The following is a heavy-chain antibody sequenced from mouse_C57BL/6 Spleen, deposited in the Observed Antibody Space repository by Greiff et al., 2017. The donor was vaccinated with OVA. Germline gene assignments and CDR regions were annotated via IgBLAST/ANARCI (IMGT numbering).Heavy chain of an antibody. Sequence: QVQLKQSGPELVKPGASVKISCKASGYAFSSSWMNWVKQRPGKGLEWIGRIYPGDGDTNYNGKFKGKATLTADKSSSTAYMQLSSLTSEDSAVYFCASADYYGSSYGYFDVWGTGTTVTVSS. J-gene: IGHJ1*03. V-gene: IGHV1-82*01. CDR3: ASADYYGSSYGYFDV. CDR1: GYAFSSSW. CDR2: IYPGDGDT. D-gene: IGHD1-1*01.